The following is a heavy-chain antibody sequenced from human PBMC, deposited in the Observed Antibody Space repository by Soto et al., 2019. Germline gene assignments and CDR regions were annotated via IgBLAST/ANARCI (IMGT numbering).Heavy chain of an antibody. CDR2: LYSGGST. CDR3: ATCTYYYDSSGPHYYYYGMDV. D-gene: IGHD3-22*01. CDR1: GFTVTSNY. J-gene: IGHJ6*02. Sequence: GGSLRLSCAASGFTVTSNYMSWVRQAPGKGLEWVSVLYSGGSTYYADSVKGRFTISRDNSKNTLYLQMNNLRAEDTAVYYCATCTYYYDSSGPHYYYYGMDVWGQGTTVTVSS. V-gene: IGHV3-53*01.